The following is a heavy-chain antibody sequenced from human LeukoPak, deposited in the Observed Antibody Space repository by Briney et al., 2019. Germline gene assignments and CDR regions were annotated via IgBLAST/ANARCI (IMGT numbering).Heavy chain of an antibody. CDR2: ISYDGSNK. V-gene: IGHV3-30-3*01. CDR3: ARGGGLDV. D-gene: IGHD3-16*01. Sequence: QPGRSLRLSCAASGFTLSSYAMHWVRQAPGKGLEWVAVISYDGSNKYYADSVKGRFTISRDNAKNSLYLQMSNLRAEDTAVYFCARGGGLDVWGQGATVTVSS. CDR1: GFTLSSYA. J-gene: IGHJ6*02.